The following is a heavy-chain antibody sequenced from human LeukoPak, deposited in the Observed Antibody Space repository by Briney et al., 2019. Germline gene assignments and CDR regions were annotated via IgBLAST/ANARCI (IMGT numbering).Heavy chain of an antibody. Sequence: ASVKVSCKASGYTFTSYAMHWVRQAPGQRLEWMGWINAGNGNTKYSQKFQGRVTITRDTSASTAYMELSSLRSEDTAVYYCVRDGDSGYEYYYYYGMDVWGKGTTVTVSS. J-gene: IGHJ6*04. D-gene: IGHD5-12*01. CDR2: INAGNGNT. CDR3: VRDGDSGYEYYYYYGMDV. V-gene: IGHV1-3*01. CDR1: GYTFTSYA.